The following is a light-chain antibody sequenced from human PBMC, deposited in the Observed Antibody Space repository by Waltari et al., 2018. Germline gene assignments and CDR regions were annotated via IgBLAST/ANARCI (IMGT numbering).Light chain of an antibody. CDR1: SRDVGGYNY. CDR2: GVN. V-gene: IGLV2-14*03. CDR3: TSYTSSDCWV. J-gene: IGLJ3*02. Sequence: QSALTQPASVSGSPGQSITISCTGTSRDVGGYNYVSWYKQHPNRAPQLMIYGVNMRPSGFSVRFSGSKTDNASSLTISGLQADDEADYYCTSYTSSDCWVFGGGTKLTVL.